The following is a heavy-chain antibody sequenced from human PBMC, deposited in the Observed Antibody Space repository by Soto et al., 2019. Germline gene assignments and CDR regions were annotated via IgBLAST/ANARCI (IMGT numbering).Heavy chain of an antibody. J-gene: IGHJ6*02. V-gene: IGHV1-18*01. D-gene: IGHD3-10*01. CDR2: ISAYNGNT. CDR3: ARGGPTSADYYYGMDV. Sequence: QVQLVQSGAEVRRPGASVKVSCKASGYTFSNDGINWVRQAPGQGLEWMGWISAYNGNTEYAQNFQGRVTMTTDTSTSTAYMELRSLRSDDRAVYSCARGGPTSADYYYGMDVWGLGTTVTVSS. CDR1: GYTFSNDG.